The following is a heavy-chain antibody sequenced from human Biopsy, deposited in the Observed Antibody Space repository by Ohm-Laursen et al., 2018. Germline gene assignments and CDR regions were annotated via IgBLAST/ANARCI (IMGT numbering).Heavy chain of an antibody. J-gene: IGHJ3*01. Sequence: SETLSLTCTVSGGSINSYYWSWMRQPAGKGLEWIGRLFTSGTTNYSPSLNNRVTMSVDTSKNQFSLRLTSVTAAGTAVFFCARLYRLDDYWNDDPPDAFDVWGQGTMVTVPS. D-gene: IGHD3-3*01. CDR1: GGSINSYY. CDR2: LFTSGTT. V-gene: IGHV4-4*07. CDR3: ARLYRLDDYWNDDPPDAFDV.